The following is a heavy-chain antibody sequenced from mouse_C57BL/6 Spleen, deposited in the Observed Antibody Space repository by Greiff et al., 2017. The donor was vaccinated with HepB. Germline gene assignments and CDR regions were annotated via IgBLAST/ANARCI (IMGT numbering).Heavy chain of an antibody. Sequence: QVQLQQPGAELVKPGASVKMSCKASGYTFTSYWITWVKQRPGQGLEWIGDIYPGSGSTNYNEKFKSKATLTVDTSSSTAYMQLSSLTSEDSAVYYCARSVDSNPYAMDYWGQGTSVTVSS. CDR2: IYPGSGST. D-gene: IGHD2-5*01. J-gene: IGHJ4*01. CDR3: ARSVDSNPYAMDY. V-gene: IGHV1-55*01. CDR1: GYTFTSYW.